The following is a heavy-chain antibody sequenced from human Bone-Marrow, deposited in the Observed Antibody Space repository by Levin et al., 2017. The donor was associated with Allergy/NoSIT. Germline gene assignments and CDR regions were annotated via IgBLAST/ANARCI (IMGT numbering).Heavy chain of an antibody. Sequence: SETLSLTCTVSGGSVSSGSYYWSWIRPPPGKGLEWIAYIYHSGSTKYNPSLKRLVTISLDTSRNQFSLRLTSLTAADTAVYYCARGSYFGGLSFDCWGKGTLVTVSS. CDR2: IYHSGST. J-gene: IGHJ4*02. CDR3: ARGSYFGGLSFDC. D-gene: IGHD4-23*01. V-gene: IGHV4-61*01. CDR1: GGSVSSGSYY.